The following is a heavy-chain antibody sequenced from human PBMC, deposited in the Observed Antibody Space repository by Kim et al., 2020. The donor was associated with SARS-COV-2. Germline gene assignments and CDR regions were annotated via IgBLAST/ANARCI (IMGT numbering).Heavy chain of an antibody. D-gene: IGHD3-10*01. CDR3: AGDRYGFYSGMDV. Sequence: AGSVGGRFTISRDKDKNTLFLQLNSLGDEDTAIYYCAGDRYGFYSGMDVWGQGSTVTVSS. J-gene: IGHJ6*02. V-gene: IGHV3-74*01.